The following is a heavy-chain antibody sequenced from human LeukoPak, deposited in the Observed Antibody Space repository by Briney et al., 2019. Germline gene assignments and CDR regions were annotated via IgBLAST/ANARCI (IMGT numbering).Heavy chain of an antibody. CDR2: IYYSGST. CDR3: ARVEVRGVIIGY. V-gene: IGHV4-31*02. D-gene: IGHD3-10*01. CDR1: GGSISSGGYY. J-gene: IGHJ4*02. Sequence: SETLSLTCTVSGGSISSGGYYWSWIRQHPGKGLEWIGYIYYSGSTYYNPSLKSRVTISVDTSKNQFSLKLSSVTAADTAVYYCARVEVRGVIIGYWGQGTLVTVS.